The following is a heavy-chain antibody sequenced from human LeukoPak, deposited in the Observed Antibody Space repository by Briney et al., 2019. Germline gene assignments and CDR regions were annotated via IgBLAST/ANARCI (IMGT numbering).Heavy chain of an antibody. CDR3: AREITLYGMDV. Sequence: SGTLSLTCAVSGGSISSGDYYWSWIRQPPGKGLEWIGYIYYSGSTYYNPSLKSRVTISVDTSKNQFSLKLSSVTAADTAVYYCAREITLYGMDVWGQGTTVTVSS. CDR2: IYYSGST. J-gene: IGHJ6*02. V-gene: IGHV4-30-4*01. D-gene: IGHD3-16*01. CDR1: GGSISSGDYY.